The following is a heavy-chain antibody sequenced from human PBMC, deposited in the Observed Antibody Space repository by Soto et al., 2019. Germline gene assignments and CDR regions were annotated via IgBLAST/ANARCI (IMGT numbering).Heavy chain of an antibody. CDR1: GFTFSSYA. Sequence: PEGALRRSCADSGFTFSSYAMHWVRQAPGKGLEWVAVISYDGSNKYYADSVKGRFTISRDNSKNTLYLQMNSLRAEDTAVYYCARDLGGRGYSGSYSSGAYWGQGTLVTVSS. J-gene: IGHJ4*02. CDR3: ARDLGGRGYSGSYSSGAY. CDR2: ISYDGSNK. D-gene: IGHD1-26*01. V-gene: IGHV3-30-3*01.